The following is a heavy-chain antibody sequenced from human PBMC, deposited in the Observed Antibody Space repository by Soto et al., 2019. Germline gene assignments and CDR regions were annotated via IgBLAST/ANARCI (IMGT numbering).Heavy chain of an antibody. CDR1: GGTFSSYT. D-gene: IGHD4-17*01. CDR2: IIPILGIA. J-gene: IGHJ4*02. Sequence: QVQLVQSGAEVKKPGSSVKVSCKASGGTFSSYTISWVRQAPGQGLEWTGRIIPILGIANYAQKFQGRVTITADKSTSTAYMELSSLRSEDTAVYYCARVRTVTPESDFDYWGQGTLVTVSS. CDR3: ARVRTVTPESDFDY. V-gene: IGHV1-69*02.